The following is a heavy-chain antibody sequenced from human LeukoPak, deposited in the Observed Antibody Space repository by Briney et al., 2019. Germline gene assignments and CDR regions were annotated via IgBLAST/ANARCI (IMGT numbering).Heavy chain of an antibody. CDR2: MYYSVST. CDR3: ARSVLYYFYGMDV. J-gene: IGHJ6*02. V-gene: IGHV4-39*01. Sequence: PSQTLSLTCTVSGGSISSSSYYWGWIRQPPGKGLEWIGTMYYSVSTYYNPSLKSRVTISVDTSKNQFSLKLSSVTAADTAVYYCARSVLYYFYGMDVWGQGTTVTVSS. CDR1: GGSISSSSYY.